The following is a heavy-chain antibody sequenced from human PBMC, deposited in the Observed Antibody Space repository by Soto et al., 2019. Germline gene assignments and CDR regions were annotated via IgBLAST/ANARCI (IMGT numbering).Heavy chain of an antibody. D-gene: IGHD3-22*01. CDR1: GFTFGDYA. J-gene: IGHJ4*02. V-gene: IGHV3-49*03. Sequence: SLKISCTASGFTFGDYAMSWFRQAPGKGLEGGGFIRSKAYGGTTEYAASVKGRFTISRDDSKSIAYLQMNSLKTEDTAVYYCTRGGRLHPTPIVVVIWWGQGTLVTVSS. CDR2: IRSKAYGGTT. CDR3: TRGGRLHPTPIVVVIW.